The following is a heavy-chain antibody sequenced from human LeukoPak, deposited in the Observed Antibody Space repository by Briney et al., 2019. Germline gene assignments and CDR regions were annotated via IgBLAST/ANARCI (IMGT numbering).Heavy chain of an antibody. D-gene: IGHD1-1*01. J-gene: IGHJ6*03. CDR1: GYTFTSYY. CDR2: INPSGGST. CDR3: AREGSGTRGYYHYMDV. Sequence: ASVKVSCKASGYTFTSYYMHWVRQAPGQGLEWMGIINPSGGSTSYAQKFQGRVTMTRDTSTSTVYMELSSLRSEDTAVYYCAREGSGTRGYYHYMDVWSKGTTVTVSS. V-gene: IGHV1-46*01.